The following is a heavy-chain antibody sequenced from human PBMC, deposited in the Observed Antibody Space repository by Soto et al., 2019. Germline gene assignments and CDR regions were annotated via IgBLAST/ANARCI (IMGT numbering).Heavy chain of an antibody. CDR1: VFPFSAYG. Sequence: VGSLRLSCASSVFPFSAYGMHCVRQAPGKGVECVASIWLDGTATHYAESVRGRFTISRDDSRDTLDLQMNSLRAEDTAVYYCAKEISIGRPYESLGQGTLFIVSS. J-gene: IGHJ5*02. V-gene: IGHV3-30*02. D-gene: IGHD3-16*01. CDR2: IWLDGTAT. CDR3: AKEISIGRPYES.